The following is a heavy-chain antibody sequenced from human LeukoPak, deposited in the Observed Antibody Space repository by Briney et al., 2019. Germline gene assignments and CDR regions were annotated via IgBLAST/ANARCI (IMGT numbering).Heavy chain of an antibody. Sequence: PSETVSLTHTVSGCSIRSRRYYWRWIRQPPGKGLEWRVSIYESGSTYYHPSRKSRASLPADTSTNQFCRRMSSVPAAGPSVYYCARLREFRIAALDYCGQGSLVSVSS. V-gene: IGHV4-39*01. CDR2: IYESGST. D-gene: IGHD6-6*01. CDR1: GCSIRSRRYY. CDR3: ARLREFRIAALDY. J-gene: IGHJ4*02.